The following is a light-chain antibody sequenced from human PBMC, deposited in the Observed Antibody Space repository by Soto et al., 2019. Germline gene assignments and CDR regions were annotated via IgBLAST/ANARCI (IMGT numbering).Light chain of an antibody. CDR2: GAS. CDR3: QQYGSSPPR. CDR1: QSVSSSY. V-gene: IGKV3-20*01. Sequence: DIVLTQSPGTLSLSPGERATLSCRASQSVSSSYLAWYQQKPGQAPRLLIYGASSRATGIPDRFSGSGSGTDFTLTISRLEPEDFAVYYCQQYGSSPPRFGQGTKLEIK. J-gene: IGKJ2*01.